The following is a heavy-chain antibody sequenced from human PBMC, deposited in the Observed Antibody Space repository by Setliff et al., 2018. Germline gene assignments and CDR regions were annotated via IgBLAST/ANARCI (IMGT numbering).Heavy chain of an antibody. CDR2: IGAYNGNT. CDR3: ARFPRKGSDY. V-gene: IGHV1-18*01. CDR1: GYTFTNYG. Sequence: ASVKVSCKASGYTFTNYGVTWVRQAPGQGLEWMGWIGAYNGNTYNAHKFQGRVTMTSDTSTSTAYMELSSLRSEDTAVYYCARFPRKGSDYWGQGTLVTVSS. D-gene: IGHD3-10*01. J-gene: IGHJ4*02.